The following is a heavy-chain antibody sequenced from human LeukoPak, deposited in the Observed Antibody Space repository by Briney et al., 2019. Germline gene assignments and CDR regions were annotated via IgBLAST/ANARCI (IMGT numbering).Heavy chain of an antibody. J-gene: IGHJ6*02. D-gene: IGHD4-17*01. Sequence: PGGSLRLSCAASGFSFDDYVMHWVRQAPGKGLEWVSGISWNSASIGYADSVKGRFTISRDNAKNFLYLQMNSLRVGDTALYYCAKDIRGATVTDYGMDVWGQGTTVTVSS. CDR3: AKDIRGATVTDYGMDV. V-gene: IGHV3-9*01. CDR2: ISWNSASI. CDR1: GFSFDDYV.